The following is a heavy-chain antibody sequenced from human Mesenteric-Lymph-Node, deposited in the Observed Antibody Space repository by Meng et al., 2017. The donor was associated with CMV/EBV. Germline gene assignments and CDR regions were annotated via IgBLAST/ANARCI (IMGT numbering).Heavy chain of an antibody. Sequence: GGSLRLSCAASGFTVSSNYMSWVRQAPGKGLEWVSVIYSGGSTYYADSVKGRFTISRDNSKNTLYLQMNSLRAEDTAVYYSARVGQLYSGSYYYYYYGMDVWVQGTTVTVSS. J-gene: IGHJ6*02. CDR3: ARVGQLYSGSYYYYYYGMDV. CDR1: GFTVSSNY. CDR2: IYSGGST. V-gene: IGHV3-53*01. D-gene: IGHD1-26*01.